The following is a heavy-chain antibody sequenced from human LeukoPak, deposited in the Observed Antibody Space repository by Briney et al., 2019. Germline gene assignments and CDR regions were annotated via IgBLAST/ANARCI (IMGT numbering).Heavy chain of an antibody. D-gene: IGHD3/OR15-3a*01. CDR2: IYHTGST. CDR3: ARQTGSGLFILP. Sequence: SETLSLTCNVSGYSFSRNYHWGWIRQPPGKGLEWIGTIYHTGSTYYSPSLKSRVTISIHTSKNQFSLRLTSVTAADTAVYYCARQTGSGLFILPGGQGTLVTVSS. J-gene: IGHJ4*02. V-gene: IGHV4-38-2*02. CDR1: GYSFSRNYH.